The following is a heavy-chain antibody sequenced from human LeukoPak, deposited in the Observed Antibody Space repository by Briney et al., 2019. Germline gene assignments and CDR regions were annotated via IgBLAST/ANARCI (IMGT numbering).Heavy chain of an antibody. Sequence: PGGSLRLSCAASGFTFSSYWMSWVRQAPGKGLEWVANIKEDGSEKYYVDSVKGRFTISRDNAKNSLYLQMNSLRAEDTAVYYCGREPRIAGATTLGDYWGQGTLVTVSS. CDR2: IKEDGSEK. V-gene: IGHV3-7*01. D-gene: IGHD1-26*01. J-gene: IGHJ4*02. CDR1: GFTFSSYW. CDR3: GREPRIAGATTLGDY.